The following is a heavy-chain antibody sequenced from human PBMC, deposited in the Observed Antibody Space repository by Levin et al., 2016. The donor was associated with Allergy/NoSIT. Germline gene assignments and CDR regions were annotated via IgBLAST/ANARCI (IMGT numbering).Heavy chain of an antibody. D-gene: IGHD1-26*01. CDR3: AREAGATEY. CDR1: GLTVSTNY. J-gene: IGHJ4*02. Sequence: GGSLRLSCAASGLTVSTNYMSWVRQAPGRGPEWVSILYIDGTTYYADSVKGRFAISRDNSKNTLYLQMNSLRADDTAVYYCAREAGATEYWGQGTLVTVSS. CDR2: LYIDGTT. V-gene: IGHV3-53*01.